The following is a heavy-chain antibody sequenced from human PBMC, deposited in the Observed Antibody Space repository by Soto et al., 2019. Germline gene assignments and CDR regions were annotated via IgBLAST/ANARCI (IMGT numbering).Heavy chain of an antibody. J-gene: IGHJ4*02. D-gene: IGHD4-4*01. CDR3: AKDSNKYSSSLRGRYFDY. CDR2: ISGSGGSA. CDR1: GFTFSSYA. V-gene: IGHV3-23*01. Sequence: EVQLLESGGGLVQPGGSLRISCAASGFTFSSYAMSWVRQAPGKGLECLSTISGSGGSAYYADSVKGRFTITRDNSKNTLQMQMNSLRAEDTAVYYCAKDSNKYSSSLRGRYFDYWGQGIGVTVSS.